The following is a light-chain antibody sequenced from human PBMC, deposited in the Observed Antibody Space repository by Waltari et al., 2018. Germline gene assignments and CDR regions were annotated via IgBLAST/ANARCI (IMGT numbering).Light chain of an antibody. Sequence: DIQMTQSPSPLSASVGDTVIISCRASPSITTSLAWYQQKPGKAPDVLIYGASNLESGGPSRFSGSGSGTEFTLTISSLQPDDFATYYCQQYKSYKTFGQGTRVEIK. CDR3: QQYKSYKT. CDR2: GAS. V-gene: IGKV1-5*03. CDR1: PSITTS. J-gene: IGKJ1*01.